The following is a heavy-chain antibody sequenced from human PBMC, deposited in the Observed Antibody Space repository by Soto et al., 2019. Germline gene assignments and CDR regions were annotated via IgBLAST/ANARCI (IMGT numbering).Heavy chain of an antibody. CDR2: INAGNGNT. V-gene: IGHV1-3*01. CDR1: GFTFSGHR. D-gene: IGHD2-21*02. CDR3: ARVRLYPAYCGGDCYEAFDI. J-gene: IGHJ3*02. Sequence: PGGSLRLSCAASGFTFSGHRMTWVRQAPGKGLEWVGWINAGNGNTKYSQKFQGRVTITRDTSASTAYMELSSLRSEDTAVYYCARVRLYPAYCGGDCYEAFDIWGQGTMVTVSS.